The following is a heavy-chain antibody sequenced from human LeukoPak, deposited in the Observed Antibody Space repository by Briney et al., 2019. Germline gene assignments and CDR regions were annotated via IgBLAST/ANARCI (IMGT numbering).Heavy chain of an antibody. CDR1: GYNFISSG. CDR2: ISPYNGNT. CDR3: ARWIYYDSSDY. D-gene: IGHD3-22*01. Sequence: GASVKVSCKASGYNFISSGVTWVRQAPGQGLEWMGWISPYNGNTNFAQKLQGRVTMTTDTSTSTAYMELRSLRSDDTAVYYCARWIYYDSSDYWGQGTLVTVSS. V-gene: IGHV1-18*04. J-gene: IGHJ4*02.